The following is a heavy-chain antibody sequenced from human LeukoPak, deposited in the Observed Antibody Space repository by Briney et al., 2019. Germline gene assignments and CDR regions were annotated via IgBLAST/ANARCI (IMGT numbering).Heavy chain of an antibody. Sequence: AGGSLRLSCAASGFTFSSYSMNWVRQAPGKGLEWVSYISSSGSTIYYADSVKGRFTISRDNAKNSLYLQMNSLRAEDTAVYYCMVVDNTNWFDPWGQGTLVTVSS. CDR3: MVVDNTNWFDP. CDR1: GFTFSSYS. D-gene: IGHD2-15*01. V-gene: IGHV3-48*04. CDR2: ISSSGSTI. J-gene: IGHJ5*02.